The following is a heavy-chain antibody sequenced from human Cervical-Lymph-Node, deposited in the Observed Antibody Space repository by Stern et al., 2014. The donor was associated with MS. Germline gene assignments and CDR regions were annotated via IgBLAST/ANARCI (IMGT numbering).Heavy chain of an antibody. CDR3: ARGGLYERGGYYDSLDF. CDR2: MNPDGGTT. Sequence: QVQLVQSGAEVKKPGASVKVSCKASGYTFRNHDINWVRQAPGQGLEWMGWMNPDGGTTGYGQRFQGRVTMTRDLSTDTAYMELSRLTSEDTAIYYCARGGLYERGGYYDSLDFWGHGTMVTVPS. CDR1: GYTFRNHD. V-gene: IGHV1-8*01. J-gene: IGHJ3*01. D-gene: IGHD3-22*01.